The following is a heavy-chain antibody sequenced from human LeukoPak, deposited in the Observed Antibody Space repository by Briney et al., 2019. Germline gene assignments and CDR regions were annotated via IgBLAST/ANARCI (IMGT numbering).Heavy chain of an antibody. D-gene: IGHD2-2*01. Sequence: SQTLSLTCAISGDSVSSNSAAWNWIRQSPSRGLEWLGRTYYRSKWYNDYAVSVKSRITINPDTSKNQFSLQLNSVTPEDTAVYYCARSGYCSSTSCIGVYYYYMDVWGKGTTVTISS. J-gene: IGHJ6*03. CDR1: GDSVSSNSAA. CDR2: TYYRSKWYN. CDR3: ARSGYCSSTSCIGVYYYYMDV. V-gene: IGHV6-1*01.